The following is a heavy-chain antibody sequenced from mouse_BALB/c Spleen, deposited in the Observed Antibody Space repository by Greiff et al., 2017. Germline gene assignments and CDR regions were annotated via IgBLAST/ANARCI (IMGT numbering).Heavy chain of an antibody. J-gene: IGHJ4*01. CDR3: ARDRGVYAMDY. CDR2: ISDGGSYT. V-gene: IGHV5-4*02. CDR1: GFTFSDYY. D-gene: IGHD3-1*01. Sequence: VQLKESGGGLVKPGGSLKLSCAASGFTFSDYYMYWVRQTPEKRLEWVATISDGGSYTYYPDSVKGRFTISRDNAKNNLYLQMSSLKSEDTAMYYCARDRGVYAMDYWGQGTSVTVSS.